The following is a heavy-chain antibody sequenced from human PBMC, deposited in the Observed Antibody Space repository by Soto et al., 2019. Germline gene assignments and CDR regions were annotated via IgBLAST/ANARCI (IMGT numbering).Heavy chain of an antibody. Sequence: QVKLVESGGGVVQPGRSLRLSCAASGFVFTTYGMHWVRQAPGKGLEWVGVIWHDGSGTYYADALKGRFTISRDNFKNTLFLQMDSLTVEDTAVYYCVRDPVALRNRVRVGYFNLWGRGTQVTVSS. CDR3: VRDPVALRNRVRVGYFNL. CDR1: GFVFTTYG. J-gene: IGHJ2*01. V-gene: IGHV3-33*01. CDR2: IWHDGSGT. D-gene: IGHD1-26*01.